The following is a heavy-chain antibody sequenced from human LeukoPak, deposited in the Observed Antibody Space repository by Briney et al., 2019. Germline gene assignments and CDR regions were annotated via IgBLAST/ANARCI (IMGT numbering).Heavy chain of an antibody. CDR3: ARVIAVAAIQY. Sequence: KPSETLSLTCTVSGYSISSGYYWGWIRQPPGKGLEWIGTIYHSGSTYYNPSLKSRVTISVDTSKNQFSLKVSSVTAADTAVYYCARVIAVAAIQYGGQGTLVTVSS. CDR1: GYSISSGYY. V-gene: IGHV4-38-2*02. J-gene: IGHJ4*02. CDR2: IYHSGST. D-gene: IGHD6-19*01.